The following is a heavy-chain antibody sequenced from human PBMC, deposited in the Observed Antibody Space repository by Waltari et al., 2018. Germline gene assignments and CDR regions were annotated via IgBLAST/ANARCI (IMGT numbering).Heavy chain of an antibody. CDR3: ASGSSVQTEDY. CDR1: GGSFRGYY. V-gene: IGHV4-34*01. CDR2: INHSGST. Sequence: QVQLQQWGAGLFTPSETLSLTCAAYGGSFRGYYWSWLRQPPGKGLEWIGEINHSGSTNYNPSLKSRVTISVDTSKNQFSLKLSSVTAADTAVYYCASGSSVQTEDYWGQGTLVTVSS. D-gene: IGHD3-22*01. J-gene: IGHJ4*02.